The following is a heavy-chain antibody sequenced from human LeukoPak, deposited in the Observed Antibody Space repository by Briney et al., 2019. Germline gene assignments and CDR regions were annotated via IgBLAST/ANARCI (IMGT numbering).Heavy chain of an antibody. Sequence: PGTSLRLSCTASGFTFSSYGMHWVRQAPGKGLEWVAVISYDGSNKYYADSVKGRFTISRDKSKNTLYLQMNSLRAEDTAVYYCARDPYISVVPAAWGQGTLVTVSS. CDR2: ISYDGSNK. D-gene: IGHD2-2*01. CDR3: ARDPYISVVPAA. J-gene: IGHJ4*02. V-gene: IGHV3-30*03. CDR1: GFTFSSYG.